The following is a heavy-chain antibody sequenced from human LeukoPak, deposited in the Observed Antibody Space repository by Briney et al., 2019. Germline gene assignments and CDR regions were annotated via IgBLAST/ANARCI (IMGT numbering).Heavy chain of an antibody. CDR3: ARDPTTVTKGLDI. CDR1: GGSLSTHY. D-gene: IGHD4-17*01. CDR2: ISYIGST. J-gene: IGHJ3*02. Sequence: TETLSLTCTVSGGSLSTHYWSWIRQPPGKGLEWIGYISYIGSTNYNPSLKSRVTISVDTSKNQFSLKLSSVTAADAAVYFCARDPTTVTKGLDIWGQGTMVTVSS. V-gene: IGHV4-59*11.